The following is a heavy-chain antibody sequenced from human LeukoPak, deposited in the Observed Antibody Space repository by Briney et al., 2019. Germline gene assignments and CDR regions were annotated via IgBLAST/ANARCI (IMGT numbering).Heavy chain of an antibody. CDR3: AKAPAAYYYDSSGYYYFDY. CDR2: ISYDATKN. D-gene: IGHD3-22*01. Sequence: GGSLRLSCAASGFTFSTHAMHWVRQAPGKGLEWGAFISYDATKNTYTDSVKGRFTISRDNSQNTLYLQMHSLRAEDTAVYYCAKAPAAYYYDSSGYYYFDYWGQGTLVTVSS. J-gene: IGHJ4*02. CDR1: GFTFSTHA. V-gene: IGHV3-30*04.